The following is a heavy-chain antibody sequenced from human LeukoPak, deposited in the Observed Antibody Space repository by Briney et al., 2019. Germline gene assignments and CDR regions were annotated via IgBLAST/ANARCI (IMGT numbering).Heavy chain of an antibody. CDR3: ARTIAAEPPRYFDY. D-gene: IGHD6-13*01. CDR2: IYYSGST. CDR1: GGSISSGGYY. V-gene: IGHV4-31*03. J-gene: IGHJ4*02. Sequence: SETLSLTCTVSGGSISSGGYYWSWIRQHPGKGLEWIGYIYYSGSTYYNPSLKSRVTISVDTSKNQFSLKLSSVTAADTAVYYCARTIAAEPPRYFDYWGQGTLVTVSS.